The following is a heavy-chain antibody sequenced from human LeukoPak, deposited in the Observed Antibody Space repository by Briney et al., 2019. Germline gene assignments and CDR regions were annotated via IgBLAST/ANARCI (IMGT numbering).Heavy chain of an antibody. V-gene: IGHV3-53*01. J-gene: IGHJ6*04. CDR2: YSGGST. CDR3: AKSYLSYYGMDL. D-gene: IGHD3-16*02. Sequence: GGSLRLSCAASGFTVSSNYMSCVRQAPGKGLEWVSIYSGGSTYYADSVKGRFTISRDNSKNTLYLQMNSLRAEDTATYYCAKSYLSYYGMDLWGKGTTVTVSS. CDR1: GFTVSSNY.